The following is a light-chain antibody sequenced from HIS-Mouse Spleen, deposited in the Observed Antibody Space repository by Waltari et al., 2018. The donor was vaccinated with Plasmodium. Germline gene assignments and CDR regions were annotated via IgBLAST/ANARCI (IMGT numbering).Light chain of an antibody. CDR2: DAS. J-gene: IGLJ1*01. CDR3: QVWDSSSDHYV. Sequence: SYVLTQPPSVSVAPGQTARITCGGNNIGSKSGHWYQQKPGKAPVLVVYDASDRPSGIPERFSGSNSGNTATLTISRVEAGDEADYYCQVWDSSSDHYVFGTGTKVTVL. CDR1: NIGSKS. V-gene: IGLV3-21*02.